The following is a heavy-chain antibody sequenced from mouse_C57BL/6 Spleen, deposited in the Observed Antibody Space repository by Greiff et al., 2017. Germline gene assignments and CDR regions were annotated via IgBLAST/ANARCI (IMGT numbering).Heavy chain of an antibody. V-gene: IGHV1-82*01. CDR3: AKVLRGYFDV. J-gene: IGHJ1*03. CDR1: GYAFSSSW. CDR2: IYPGDGDT. Sequence: QVQLQQSGPELVKPGASVKISCKASGYAFSSSWMNWVKQRPGKGLEWIGRIYPGDGDTNYNGKFKGKATLTADKSSSTAYMQLSSLTSEDSAVYFCAKVLRGYFDVWGTGTTVTVSS.